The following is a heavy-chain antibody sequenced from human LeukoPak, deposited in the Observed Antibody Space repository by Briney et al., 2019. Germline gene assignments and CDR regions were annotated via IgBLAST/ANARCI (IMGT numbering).Heavy chain of an antibody. V-gene: IGHV1-24*01. D-gene: IGHD3-10*01. CDR1: GSTLTELS. CDR3: ATGSYGSGSYYGYGMDV. CDR2: FDPEDGET. Sequence: ASVKVSCKVSGSTLTELSMHLVRQAPGKGLEWVGGFDPEDGETIYAQKFQGRVTMTEDTSTDTAYMELSSLRSEDTAVYYCATGSYGSGSYYGYGMDVWGQGTTVTVSS. J-gene: IGHJ6*02.